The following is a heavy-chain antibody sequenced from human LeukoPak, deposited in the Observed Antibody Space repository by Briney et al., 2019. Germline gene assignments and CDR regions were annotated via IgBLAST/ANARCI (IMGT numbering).Heavy chain of an antibody. D-gene: IGHD2-2*01. V-gene: IGHV3-23*01. J-gene: IGHJ4*02. CDR2: ISGSGGST. Sequence: GGSLRLSCAASGFTFSSYAMSWVRQAPGKGLEWVSAISGSGGSTYYADSVKGRFTISRDNSKNTLYLQMNSLRAEDTAVYYCAKGSCSSTSCYVPYFDYWGQGTLVTVSS. CDR1: GFTFSSYA. CDR3: AKGSCSSTSCYVPYFDY.